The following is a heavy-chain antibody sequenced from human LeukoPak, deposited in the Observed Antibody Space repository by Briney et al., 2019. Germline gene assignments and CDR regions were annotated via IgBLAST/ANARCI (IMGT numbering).Heavy chain of an antibody. CDR3: ARLYYDFWSGYYRSQDAFDI. Sequence: SETLSLTCTVSGGSISSYYWSWIRQPPGKGLEWIGRIYTSGSTNYNPSLKSRVTISVDTSKNQFSLKLSSVTAADTAVYYCARLYYDFWSGYYRSQDAFDIWGQGTMVTVSS. CDR1: GGSISSYY. D-gene: IGHD3-3*01. J-gene: IGHJ3*02. V-gene: IGHV4-4*08. CDR2: IYTSGST.